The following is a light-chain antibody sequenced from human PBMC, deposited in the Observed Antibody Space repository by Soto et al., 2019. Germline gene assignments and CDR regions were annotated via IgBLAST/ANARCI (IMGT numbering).Light chain of an antibody. CDR3: QTWGTGFWV. J-gene: IGLJ3*02. V-gene: IGLV4-69*01. Sequence: QSVLTQSPSASASLGASVKLTCTLSSGHSSYAIAWHQQQPEKGPRYLMKLNSDGSHSKGDGIPDRFSGSSSGAERYLTISRLQSEDEADYYCQTWGTGFWVFGGGTTVTVL. CDR2: LNSDGSH. CDR1: SGHSSYA.